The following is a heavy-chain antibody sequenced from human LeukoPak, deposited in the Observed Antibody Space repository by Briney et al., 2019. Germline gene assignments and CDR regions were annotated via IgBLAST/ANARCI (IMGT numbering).Heavy chain of an antibody. J-gene: IGHJ4*02. V-gene: IGHV3-30*18. CDR2: IAYDGRTK. CDR3: AKAGHCGGDCYSIMDY. D-gene: IGHD2-21*02. Sequence: VQPGRSLRPSCAASGFTFSSYGMHWVRQAPGKGLEWVAVIAYDGRTKYYADSVNGRFSISRDNSKNTLYLQMNSQRAEDTAVYYCAKAGHCGGDCYSIMDYWGQGALVTVSS. CDR1: GFTFSSYG.